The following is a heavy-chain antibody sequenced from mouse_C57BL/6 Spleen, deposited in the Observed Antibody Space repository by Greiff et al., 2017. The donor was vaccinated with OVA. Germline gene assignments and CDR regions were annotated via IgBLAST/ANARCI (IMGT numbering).Heavy chain of an antibody. CDR3: ARDAIYDGYYLFAY. J-gene: IGHJ3*01. CDR1: GFTFSSYA. Sequence: EVQGVESGGGLVKPGGSLKLSCAASGFTFSSYAMSWVRQTPEKRLEWVATISDGGSYTYYPDNVKGRFTISRDNAKNNLYLQMSHLKSEDTAMYYCARDAIYDGYYLFAYWGQGTLVTVSA. V-gene: IGHV5-4*01. D-gene: IGHD2-3*01. CDR2: ISDGGSYT.